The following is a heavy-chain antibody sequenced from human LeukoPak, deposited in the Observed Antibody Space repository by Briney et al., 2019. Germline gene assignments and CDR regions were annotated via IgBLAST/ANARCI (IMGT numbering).Heavy chain of an antibody. CDR1: GGSFSGYY. D-gene: IGHD2-2*01. CDR3: ARGLLGYCSSTSYYCYFDY. J-gene: IGHJ4*02. V-gene: IGHV4-34*01. Sequence: SGTLSLTCAVYGGSFSGYYRSWVRQPPAKGLEWVGEINHSGSNNYNPSLMSRVTIYVDKSKNQFPLKLSYVTAADTAVYYCARGLLGYCSSTSYYCYFDYWGQGTLVTVSS. CDR2: INHSGSN.